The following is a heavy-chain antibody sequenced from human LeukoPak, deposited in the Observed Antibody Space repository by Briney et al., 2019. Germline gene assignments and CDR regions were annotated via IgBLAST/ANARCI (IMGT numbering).Heavy chain of an antibody. CDR1: GYTFTSYG. Sequence: GASVKVSCKASGYTFTSYGISWVRQAPGQGLEWMGWISAYNGNTNYAQKLQGRVTMTTDTSTSTAYMELRSLRSDDTAVYYCARIHCGGDCSFYYYYMDVWGKGTTVTISS. CDR2: ISAYNGNT. J-gene: IGHJ6*03. CDR3: ARIHCGGDCSFYYYYMDV. V-gene: IGHV1-18*01. D-gene: IGHD2-21*02.